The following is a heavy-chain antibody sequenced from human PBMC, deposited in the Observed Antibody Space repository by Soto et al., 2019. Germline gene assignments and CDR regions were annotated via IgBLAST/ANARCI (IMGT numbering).Heavy chain of an antibody. CDR3: ANPPLRTIFGVVIDAFDI. Sequence: GGSLRLSCAASGFTFSSYAMSWVRQAPGKGLEWVSAISGSGGSTYYADSVKGRFTISRDNSKNTLYLQMNSLRAEDTAVYYCANPPLRTIFGVVIDAFDIWGQGTMVTVSS. CDR1: GFTFSSYA. J-gene: IGHJ3*02. CDR2: ISGSGGST. D-gene: IGHD3-3*01. V-gene: IGHV3-23*01.